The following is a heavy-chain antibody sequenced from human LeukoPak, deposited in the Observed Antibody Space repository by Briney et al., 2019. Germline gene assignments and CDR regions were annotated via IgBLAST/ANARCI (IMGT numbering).Heavy chain of an antibody. D-gene: IGHD6-6*01. V-gene: IGHV4-34*01. Sequence: SETLSLTCAVYGGSFSGYYWSWIRQPPGKGLEWIGEINHNGSTNYNPSLKSRVTISVDTSKNQFSLKLSSVTAADTAVYYCARVIAARIYYYYYYMDVWGKGTTVTVSS. CDR3: ARVIAARIYYYYYYMDV. CDR1: GGSFSGYY. J-gene: IGHJ6*03. CDR2: INHNGST.